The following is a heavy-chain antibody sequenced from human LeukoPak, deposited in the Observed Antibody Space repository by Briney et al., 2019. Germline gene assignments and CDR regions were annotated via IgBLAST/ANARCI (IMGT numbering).Heavy chain of an antibody. CDR2: NKSDGSST. CDR1: GFTFTPYR. CDR3: HGWGTIEAAGT. D-gene: IGHD6-13*01. Sequence: PGGTLRLSCAASGFTFTPYRMDWARHAPGKGLVWVSRNKSDGSSTNCADSAKGRFTISRDNAKNTLYLQMNSLRVVDTAVYYCHGWGTIEAAGTWGQGTLVTVSS. V-gene: IGHV3-74*01. J-gene: IGHJ4*02.